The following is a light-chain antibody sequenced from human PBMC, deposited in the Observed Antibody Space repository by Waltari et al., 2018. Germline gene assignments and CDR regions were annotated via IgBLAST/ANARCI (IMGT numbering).Light chain of an antibody. CDR1: QSVSIY. V-gene: IGKV3-11*01. CDR2: DTS. Sequence: EIVLTHSPATLSLSPGERATLPCRASQSVSIYLAWYQQKPGQAPRLLIYDTSNRATGIPPRFSGSGSGTDFTLTISSLEPEDFAIYYCQQRSNWPPLTFGGGTKVEIK. J-gene: IGKJ4*01. CDR3: QQRSNWPPLT.